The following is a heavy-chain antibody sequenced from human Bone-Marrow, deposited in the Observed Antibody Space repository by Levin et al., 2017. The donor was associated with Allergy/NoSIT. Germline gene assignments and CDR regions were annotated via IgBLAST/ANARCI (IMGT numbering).Heavy chain of an antibody. V-gene: IGHV1-2*04. CDR1: GYISLGYF. J-gene: IGHJ2*01. Sequence: ASVKVSCKASGYISLGYFMHWVRQAPGQGLEWMGWINPNNGATELAQKFQGWVSFAGDPSFDTAYMALTGLKSDDTAIYYCARGTSGDWYFDLWGRGTLVTVSS. D-gene: IGHD3-16*01. CDR3: ARGTSGDWYFDL. CDR2: INPNNGAT.